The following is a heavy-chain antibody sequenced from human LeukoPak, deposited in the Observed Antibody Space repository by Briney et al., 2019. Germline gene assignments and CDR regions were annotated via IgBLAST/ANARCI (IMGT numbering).Heavy chain of an antibody. CDR1: GYTFTSYD. V-gene: IGHV1-18*01. CDR2: MNPNSGNT. CDR3: ARDPYSGYDHLDY. D-gene: IGHD5-12*01. J-gene: IGHJ4*02. Sequence: GASVKVSCKASGYTFTSYDINWVRQATGQGLEWMGWMNPNSGNTNYAQKLQGRVTMTTDTSTSTAYMELRSLRSDDTAVYYCARDPYSGYDHLDYWGQGTLVTVSS.